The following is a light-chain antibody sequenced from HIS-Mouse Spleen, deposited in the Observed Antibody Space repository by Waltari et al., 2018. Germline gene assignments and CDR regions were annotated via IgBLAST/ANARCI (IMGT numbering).Light chain of an antibody. V-gene: IGLV3-10*01. J-gene: IGLJ2*01. Sequence: SSELTQPPSLSVSPGQTARITCSGDALPKKYAYWYQQKSGQAPVLVIYEENKRPSGIPERFSGSSSGTMATLTISGAQVEDEADYYCYSTDSSGNHRVFGGGTKLTVL. CDR1: ALPKKY. CDR3: YSTDSSGNHRV. CDR2: EEN.